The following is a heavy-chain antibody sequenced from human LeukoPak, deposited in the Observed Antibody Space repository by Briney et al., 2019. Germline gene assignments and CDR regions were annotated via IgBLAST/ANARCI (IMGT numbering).Heavy chain of an antibody. CDR3: AKASAMIVVVSKHFDY. D-gene: IGHD3-22*01. V-gene: IGHV3-23*01. Sequence: GGSLRLSCAASGFSFSTYAMSWVRQAPGKGLEWVSAISGSGGSTYYADSVKGRFTISRDNSKNTLYLQMNSLRAEDTAVYYCAKASAMIVVVSKHFDYWGQGTLVTVSS. CDR2: ISGSGGST. J-gene: IGHJ4*02. CDR1: GFSFSTYA.